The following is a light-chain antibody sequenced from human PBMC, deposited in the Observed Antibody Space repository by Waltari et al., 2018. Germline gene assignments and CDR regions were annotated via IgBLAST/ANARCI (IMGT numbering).Light chain of an antibody. CDR2: AAS. CDR1: QGIKKS. CDR3: QQYYSTPPLT. V-gene: IGKV1-NL1*01. J-gene: IGKJ4*01. Sequence: DIQMTQSPYSLSASVGDRVTITCRASQGIKKSLAWYQQKPGKATKLLLHAASTLESGVPSRFSGSGSGAEYTLTISSLQPEDFATYYCQQYYSTPPLTFGGGTKVEIK.